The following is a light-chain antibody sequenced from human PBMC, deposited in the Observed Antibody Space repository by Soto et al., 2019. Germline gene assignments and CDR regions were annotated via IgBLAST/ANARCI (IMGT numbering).Light chain of an antibody. Sequence: DIQMTQSPSTLSASVGDRVTITCRASQSISSWLAWYQQKPGKAPKLLIYKASSLESGVPSRFSGSGSGTEFTLTISTLQPVDFATYYCQHYNSYPWMFGQGTKVEIK. CDR3: QHYNSYPWM. CDR2: KAS. V-gene: IGKV1-5*03. J-gene: IGKJ1*01. CDR1: QSISSW.